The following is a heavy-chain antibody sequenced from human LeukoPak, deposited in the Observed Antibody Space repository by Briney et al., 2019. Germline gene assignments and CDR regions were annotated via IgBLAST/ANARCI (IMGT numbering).Heavy chain of an antibody. V-gene: IGHV4-34*01. CDR2: IKHDGTT. Sequence: PSETLSLTCAVYGGSFSGYYWSWIRQPPGKGLEWIGEIKHDGTTNYNPSLKSRVSISVDTSKNQFSLKVTSVTAADTAVYYCAREWQYQFDYWGQGSLATVSS. D-gene: IGHD2-8*01. J-gene: IGHJ4*02. CDR3: AREWQYQFDY. CDR1: GGSFSGYY.